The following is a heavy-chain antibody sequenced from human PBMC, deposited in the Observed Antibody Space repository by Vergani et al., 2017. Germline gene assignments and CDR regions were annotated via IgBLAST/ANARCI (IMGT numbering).Heavy chain of an antibody. CDR3: ARSTYNVAFDI. V-gene: IGHV4-59*01. J-gene: IGHJ3*02. D-gene: IGHD1-14*01. Sequence: QVHLQEAGPGLVKPAETLSLTCTVSGDSMNNYYWNWIRQTPGKGLEWIGYIYLGGTTTYNPSLKSRVTFSVDTSKNQFSLKLSSVTTADTAVYYCARSTYNVAFDIWGQGTKVTVSS. CDR1: GDSMNNYY. CDR2: IYLGGTT.